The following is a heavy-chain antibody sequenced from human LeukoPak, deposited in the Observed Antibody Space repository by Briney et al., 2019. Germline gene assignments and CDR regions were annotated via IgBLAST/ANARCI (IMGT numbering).Heavy chain of an antibody. V-gene: IGHV3-48*03. CDR1: GFTFSSYE. CDR3: AKVNGGPTDYYYYMDV. Sequence: GGSLRLSCAASGFTFSSYEMNWVRQAPGKGLEWVSYISSSGSTIYYADSVKGRFTISRDNAKNSLYLQMNSLRAEDTAVYYCAKVNGGPTDYYYYMDVWGKGTTVTISS. J-gene: IGHJ6*03. CDR2: ISSSGSTI. D-gene: IGHD2-8*01.